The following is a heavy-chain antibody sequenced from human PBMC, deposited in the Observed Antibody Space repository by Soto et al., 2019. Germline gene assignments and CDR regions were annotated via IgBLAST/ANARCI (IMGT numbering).Heavy chain of an antibody. CDR3: ARNRLRQYYYGMDV. CDR1: VYRVANYW. V-gene: IGHV5-51*01. J-gene: IGHJ6*02. Sequence: GESLKISCKGAVYRVANYWIAWVREMPGKGLEWVGVIYPGDSDTRYSPSFRGQVTISADKSISHVYLQWSSLKASDTAMYYCARNRLRQYYYGMDVWGQGTTVTVSS. D-gene: IGHD3-10*01. CDR2: IYPGDSDT.